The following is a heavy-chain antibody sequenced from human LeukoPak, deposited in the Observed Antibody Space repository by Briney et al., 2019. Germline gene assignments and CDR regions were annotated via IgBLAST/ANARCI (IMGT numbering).Heavy chain of an antibody. CDR3: ARGRTYGQGAMDV. V-gene: IGHV3-33*01. CDR1: GFTFSSYD. D-gene: IGHD1/OR15-1a*01. J-gene: IGHJ6*02. CDR2: IWYDGRST. Sequence: PGGSLRLSCAASGFTFSSYDMHWVRQAPGKGLEWVAVIWYDGRSTYYADSVKGRFTISKDNSKNTLYLQMSSLRVEDTAVYYCARGRTYGQGAMDVWGQGTTVTVSS.